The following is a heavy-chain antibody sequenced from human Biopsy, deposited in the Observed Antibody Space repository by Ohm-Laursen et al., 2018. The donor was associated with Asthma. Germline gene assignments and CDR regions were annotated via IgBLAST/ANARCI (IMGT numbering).Heavy chain of an antibody. D-gene: IGHD6-19*01. V-gene: IGHV1-69*13. CDR1: GGTFSNFA. J-gene: IGHJ6*02. CDR3: ARCQVGYSSGWSLLLKKIYYSGMDV. CDR2: IMAFFGNT. Sequence: GASVKVSCNAPGGTFSNFAISWVRQAPGQGLEWLGGIMAFFGNTNYAQKFQGRVTITADESTSTAYMEVTSLRSEDTAIYYCARCQVGYSSGWSLLLKKIYYSGMDVWGQGTAVTVSS.